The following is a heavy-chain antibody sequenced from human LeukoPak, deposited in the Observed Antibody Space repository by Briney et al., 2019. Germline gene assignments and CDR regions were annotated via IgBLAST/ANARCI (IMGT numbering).Heavy chain of an antibody. CDR2: IYYSGST. J-gene: IGHJ5*02. CDR1: GGSISSSSYC. CDR3: ARLGVGFGLVIKNWFDP. V-gene: IGHV4-39*01. D-gene: IGHD3/OR15-3a*01. Sequence: SETLSLTCTVSGGSISSSSYCWGWIRQPPGKGLEWIGSIYYSGSTYYNPSLKSRVTISVDTSKNQFSLKLSSVTAADTAVYYCARLGVGFGLVIKNWFDPWGQGTLVTVSS.